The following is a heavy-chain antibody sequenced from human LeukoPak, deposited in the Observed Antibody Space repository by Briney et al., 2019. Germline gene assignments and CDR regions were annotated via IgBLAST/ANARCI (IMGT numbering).Heavy chain of an antibody. D-gene: IGHD2-2*01. Sequence: SETLSLTCTLSGGSITSNYWSWIRQPPGKGLEWIGYISYTENTNYNPSLKSRVTISVDTSKKQFSLNLSSVTAADTAVYCCARDGRNCSNTYCYPWFDPWGQGILVTVAS. CDR1: GGSITSNY. J-gene: IGHJ5*02. CDR2: ISYTENT. V-gene: IGHV4-59*01. CDR3: ARDGRNCSNTYCYPWFDP.